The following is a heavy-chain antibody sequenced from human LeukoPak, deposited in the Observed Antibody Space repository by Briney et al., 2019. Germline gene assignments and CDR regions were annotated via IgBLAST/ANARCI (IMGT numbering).Heavy chain of an antibody. CDR3: ARVGDPWLQFLDY. D-gene: IGHD5-24*01. CDR2: INPNSGGT. CDR1: GYTFTGYY. J-gene: IGHJ4*02. Sequence: ASVKVSCKASGYTFTGYYKHWVRQAPGQGLEWMGWINPNSGGTNYAQKSQGRVTMTRDTSISTAYMELSRLRSDDTAVYYCARVGDPWLQFLDYWGLGTLVTVSS. V-gene: IGHV1-2*02.